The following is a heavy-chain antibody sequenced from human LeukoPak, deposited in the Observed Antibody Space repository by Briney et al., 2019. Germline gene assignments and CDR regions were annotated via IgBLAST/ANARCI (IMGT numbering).Heavy chain of an antibody. V-gene: IGHV4-34*01. CDR2: INHSGST. Sequence: SETLSLTCTVSGGSISSYYWGWIRQPPGKGLEWIGEINHSGSTNYNPSLKSRVTISVDTSKNQFSLKLSSVTAADTAVYYCAKRGYSYGYPRQRMYNWFDPWGQGTLVTVSS. D-gene: IGHD5-18*01. CDR1: GGSISSYY. J-gene: IGHJ5*02. CDR3: AKRGYSYGYPRQRMYNWFDP.